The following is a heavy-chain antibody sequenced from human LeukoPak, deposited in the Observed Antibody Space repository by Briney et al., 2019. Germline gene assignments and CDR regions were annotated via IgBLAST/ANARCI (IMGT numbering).Heavy chain of an antibody. V-gene: IGHV4-39*01. Sequence: SETLSLTCTVSGGSISSSSYYWGWIRQPPGKGLEWIGIIYYIGSTYYNPSLKSRVTMSVDTSKNQFSLKLSSVTAADTAVYFCARHISSGWYYFDYWGQGTLVTVSS. CDR2: IYYIGST. CDR3: ARHISSGWYYFDY. J-gene: IGHJ4*02. D-gene: IGHD6-19*01. CDR1: GGSISSSSYY.